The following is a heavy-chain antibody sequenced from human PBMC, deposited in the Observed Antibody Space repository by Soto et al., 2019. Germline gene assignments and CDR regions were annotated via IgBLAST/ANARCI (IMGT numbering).Heavy chain of an antibody. CDR2: INAGNGNT. J-gene: IGHJ6*03. Sequence: ASVKVSCKASGYTFTSYAMHWVRQAPGQRLEWMGWINAGNGNTKYSQKFQGRVTITRDTSASTAYMELSSLRSEDTAVYYCARDSSSSNYYCYYMDVWGKGTTVTVSS. CDR3: ARDSSSSNYYCYYMDV. V-gene: IGHV1-3*01. D-gene: IGHD6-6*01. CDR1: GYTFTSYA.